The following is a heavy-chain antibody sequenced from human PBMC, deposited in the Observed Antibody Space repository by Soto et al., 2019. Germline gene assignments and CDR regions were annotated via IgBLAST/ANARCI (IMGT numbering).Heavy chain of an antibody. Sequence: GGSLRLSCAASGFAFSSSSMNWVRQAPGKGLEWVSYISSSSNTIYYADSVKGRFTVSRDNAKNSLYLQMNSLRDEDTAVYYCARHNYDRSGYLYLDYWGQGTLVTVSS. CDR3: ARHNYDRSGYLYLDY. CDR1: GFAFSSSS. CDR2: ISSSSNTI. J-gene: IGHJ4*02. V-gene: IGHV3-48*02. D-gene: IGHD3-22*01.